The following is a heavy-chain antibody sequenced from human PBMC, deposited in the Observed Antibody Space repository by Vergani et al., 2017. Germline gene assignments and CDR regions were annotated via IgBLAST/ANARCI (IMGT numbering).Heavy chain of an antibody. V-gene: IGHV3-30*03. CDR3: AGVLHQWLPTAHDWFDP. Sequence: QVQLVESGGGVVQPGRSLRLSCAASGFTFSSYGMHWVRQAPGKGLEWVAVISYDGSNKYYADSVKGRLTISRDNSKNTLYLQLNSLRPEAAAVYYCAGVLHQWLPTAHDWFDPWGQGTLVTVSS. CDR1: GFTFSSYG. CDR2: ISYDGSNK. J-gene: IGHJ5*02. D-gene: IGHD5-18*01.